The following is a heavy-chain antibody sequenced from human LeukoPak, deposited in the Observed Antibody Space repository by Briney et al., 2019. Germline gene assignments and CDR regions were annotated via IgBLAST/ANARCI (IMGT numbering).Heavy chain of an antibody. CDR1: GFTFSSYA. J-gene: IGHJ4*02. Sequence: GGSLRLSCAASGFTFSSYAMHWVRQAPGKGLEWVAVISYDGSNKYYADSVKGRFTISRDNSKNTLYLQMNSLSADDTAVYYCAKVGELRYFEWSPDYWGQGTLLTVS. CDR3: AKVGELRYFEWSPDY. D-gene: IGHD3-9*01. V-gene: IGHV3-30*04. CDR2: ISYDGSNK.